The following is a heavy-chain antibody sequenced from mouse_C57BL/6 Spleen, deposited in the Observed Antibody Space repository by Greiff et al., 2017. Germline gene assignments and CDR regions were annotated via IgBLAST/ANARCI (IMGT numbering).Heavy chain of an antibody. CDR2: IYPGDGDT. V-gene: IGHV1-82*01. D-gene: IGHD3-2*02. CDR3: SRDSSCCFDY. J-gene: IGHJ2*03. CDR1: GYAFSSSW. Sequence: QVQLQQSGPELVKPGASVKISCKASGYAFSSSWMNWVKQRPGKGLEWIGRIYPGDGDTNYNGKFKGKATLTADKSSSTAYMHLSSLTSEDSAVYFGSRDSSCCFDYWGQGTSLTVSA.